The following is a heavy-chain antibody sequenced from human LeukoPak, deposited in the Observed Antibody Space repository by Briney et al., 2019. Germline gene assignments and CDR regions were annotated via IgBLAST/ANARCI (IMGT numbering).Heavy chain of an antibody. V-gene: IGHV4-30-2*01. CDR3: ARGHYYDSSGYYCDY. D-gene: IGHD3-22*01. Sequence: SQTLSLTCTASGGSISSGGYYWSWIRQPPGKGLEWIGEINHSGSTNYNPSLKSRVTISVDTSKNQFSLKLSSVTAADTAVYYCARGHYYDSSGYYCDYWGQGTLVTVSS. CDR2: INHSGST. J-gene: IGHJ4*02. CDR1: GGSISSGGYY.